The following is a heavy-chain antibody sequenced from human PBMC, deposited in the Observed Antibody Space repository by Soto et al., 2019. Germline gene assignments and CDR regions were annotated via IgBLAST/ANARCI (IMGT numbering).Heavy chain of an antibody. J-gene: IGHJ4*02. V-gene: IGHV3-9*01. Sequence: ESGGGLVQPGRSLRLSCAASGFTFDDSAMHWVRQPPGKGLEWVSGIGSNSGGIGYADSVKGRFTISRDNAKNSLYLQMNSLRAEDTALYYCAKGLSEGYFDYWGQGTQVTVSS. CDR3: AKGLSEGYFDY. CDR2: IGSNSGGI. CDR1: GFTFDDSA.